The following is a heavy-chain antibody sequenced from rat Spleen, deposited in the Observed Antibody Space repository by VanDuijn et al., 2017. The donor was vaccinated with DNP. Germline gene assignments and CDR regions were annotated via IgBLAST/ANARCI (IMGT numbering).Heavy chain of an antibody. Sequence: EVQLVESGGGLVQPGHSLKLSCAASGFTFSNYYMAWVRQAPTKGLEWVASITTSGDSTSSPDSVKGRFTISRDNAKNTLYLQMNSMRSEDTATYFCARHGRITTVATYWFFDFWGPGTMVTVSS. CDR2: ITTSGDST. D-gene: IGHD1-3*01. CDR3: ARHGRITTVATYWFFDF. V-gene: IGHV5S23*01. CDR1: GFTFSNYY. J-gene: IGHJ1*01.